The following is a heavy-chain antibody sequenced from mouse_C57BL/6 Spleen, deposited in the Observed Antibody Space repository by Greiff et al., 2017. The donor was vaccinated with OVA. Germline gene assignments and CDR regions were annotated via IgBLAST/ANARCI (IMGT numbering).Heavy chain of an antibody. V-gene: IGHV2-5*01. CDR1: GFSLTSYG. CDR2: IWRGGST. D-gene: IGHD2-4*01. CDR3: SSYYDYDPPFAY. Sequence: VKLMESGPGLVQPSQSLSITCTVSGFSLTSYGVHWVRQSPGKGLEWLGVIWRGGSTDYNAAFMSRLSITKDNSKSQVFFKMNSLQADDTAIYYCSSYYDYDPPFAYWGQGTLVTVSA. J-gene: IGHJ3*01.